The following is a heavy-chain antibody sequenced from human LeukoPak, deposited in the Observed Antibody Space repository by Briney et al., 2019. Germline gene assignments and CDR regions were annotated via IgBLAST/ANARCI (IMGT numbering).Heavy chain of an antibody. CDR2: ISYDGSNK. CDR3: AGQLVPAAMPVDY. J-gene: IGHJ4*02. CDR1: GFTFSSYA. Sequence: GGSLRLSCAASGFTFSSYAMHWVRQAPGKGLEWVAVISYDGSNKYYADSVKGRFTISRDNSKNTLYLQMNSLRAEDTAVYYCAGQLVPAAMPVDYWGQGTLVTVSS. V-gene: IGHV3-30-3*01. D-gene: IGHD2-2*01.